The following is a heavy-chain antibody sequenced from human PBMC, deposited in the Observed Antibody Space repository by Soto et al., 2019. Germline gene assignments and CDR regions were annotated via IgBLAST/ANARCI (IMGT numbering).Heavy chain of an antibody. D-gene: IGHD4-17*01. CDR1: GYTFTTYG. J-gene: IGHJ4*01. V-gene: IGHV1-18*04. CDR2: ISAYSGNT. CDR3: SRVVKAGDYGDYGRYYFDY. Sequence: QVQLVQSGAEVKKPGASVKVSCKASGYTFTTYGITWVRQAPGQGLEWMGWISAYSGNTNYAQKRQGRLTVTTDTSTNTAYMDLRSLGSDDTAVYYCSRVVKAGDYGDYGRYYFDYWGHGTLVTVSS.